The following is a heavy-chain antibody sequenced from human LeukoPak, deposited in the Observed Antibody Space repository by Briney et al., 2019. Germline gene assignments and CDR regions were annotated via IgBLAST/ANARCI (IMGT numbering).Heavy chain of an antibody. J-gene: IGHJ4*02. CDR2: ISGSGGST. V-gene: IGHV3-23*01. CDR3: ASQTGTTRALDY. CDR1: GFTFSSYA. D-gene: IGHD1-7*01. Sequence: PGGSLRLSCAASGFTFSSYAMSWVRQAPGKGLEWVSAISGSGGSTYYADSVKGRFTISRDNSKNTLYPQMNSLRAEDTAVYYCASQTGTTRALDYWGQGTLVTVSS.